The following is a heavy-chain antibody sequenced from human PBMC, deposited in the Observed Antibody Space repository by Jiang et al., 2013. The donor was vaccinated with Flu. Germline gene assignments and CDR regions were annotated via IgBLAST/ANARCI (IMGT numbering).Heavy chain of an antibody. CDR3: AHRLVGGYSVDWTPGPFDY. J-gene: IGHJ4*02. CDR2: IYWDDDK. V-gene: IGHV2-5*02. D-gene: IGHD6-13*01. Sequence: KPTQTLTLTCTFSGFSLSTSGVGVGWIRQPPGKALEWLALIYWDDDKRYSPSLKSRLTITKDTSKNQVVLTMTNMDPVDTATYYCAHRLVGGYSVDWTPGPFDYWGQGTLVTVSS. CDR1: GFSLSTSGVG.